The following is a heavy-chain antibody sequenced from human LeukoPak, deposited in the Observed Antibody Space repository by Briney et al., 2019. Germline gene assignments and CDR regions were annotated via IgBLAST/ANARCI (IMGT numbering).Heavy chain of an antibody. Sequence: GASVKVTCKASGYTFTSYAMHWVRQAPGQRLEWMGWINAGNGNTKYSQKFQGRVTITRDTSASTAYMELSSLRSEDTAVYYCAREDSSGYYPSWGYWGQGTLVTVSS. CDR2: INAGNGNT. CDR1: GYTFTSYA. CDR3: AREDSSGYYPSWGY. J-gene: IGHJ4*02. V-gene: IGHV1-3*01. D-gene: IGHD3-22*01.